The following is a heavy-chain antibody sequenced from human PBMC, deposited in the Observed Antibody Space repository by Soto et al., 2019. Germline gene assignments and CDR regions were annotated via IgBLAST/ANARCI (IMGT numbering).Heavy chain of an antibody. CDR3: ARDSSSSAEGFDY. D-gene: IGHD6-6*01. J-gene: IGHJ4*02. CDR2: IYYSGST. Sequence: QVQLQESGPGLVKPSETLSLTCTVSGGSVSSGSYYWSWIRQPPGKGLEWIGYIYYSGSTNYNPSLTSRVTISVDTSKNQFSLKLSSVTAADTAVYYCARDSSSSAEGFDYWGQGTLVTVSS. CDR1: GGSVSSGSYY. V-gene: IGHV4-61*01.